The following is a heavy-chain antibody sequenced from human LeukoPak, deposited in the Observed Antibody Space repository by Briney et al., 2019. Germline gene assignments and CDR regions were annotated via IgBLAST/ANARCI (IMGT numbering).Heavy chain of an antibody. J-gene: IGHJ4*02. Sequence: GGSLRLSCAASGFTFSSYSMNWVRQAPGKGLEWVSSISSSGSYIYYADSVKGRFTISRDSAKNSLYPQMNSLRAEDTAVYYCARGWGYCSSTSCYALDYWGQGTLVTVSS. V-gene: IGHV3-21*01. CDR2: ISSSGSYI. D-gene: IGHD2-2*01. CDR3: ARGWGYCSSTSCYALDY. CDR1: GFTFSSYS.